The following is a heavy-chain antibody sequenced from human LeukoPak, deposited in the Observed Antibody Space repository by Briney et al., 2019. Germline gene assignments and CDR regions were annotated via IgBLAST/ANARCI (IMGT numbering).Heavy chain of an antibody. CDR2: LYPIEFDA. J-gene: IGHJ6*02. D-gene: IGHD2-15*01. V-gene: IGHV5-51*01. CDR1: GYSFPTYW. Sequence: EALKIACNGSGYSFPTYWIGWARQIHGKGLEWIGILYPIEFDARYTTSFQGQVTISADKSISTAYLQWSSLKASDTAMYYCARQDCSGGSCLAYYGMDVWGQGTTVAVSS. CDR3: ARQDCSGGSCLAYYGMDV.